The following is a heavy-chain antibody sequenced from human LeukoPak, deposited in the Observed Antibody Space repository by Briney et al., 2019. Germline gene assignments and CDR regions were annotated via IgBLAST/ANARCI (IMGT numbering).Heavy chain of an antibody. D-gene: IGHD3-22*01. V-gene: IGHV3-48*03. CDR2: ISSSGSNT. Sequence: PRGSLRLSCAASGFTFSSYEMNWVRQAPGKGLEWVSYISSSGSNTYYADSEKGRFTISRDNSKNTVFLQMNSLRAEDTAVYYCAREVRGYYFDYWGQGTLVTVSS. CDR1: GFTFSSYE. J-gene: IGHJ4*02. CDR3: AREVRGYYFDY.